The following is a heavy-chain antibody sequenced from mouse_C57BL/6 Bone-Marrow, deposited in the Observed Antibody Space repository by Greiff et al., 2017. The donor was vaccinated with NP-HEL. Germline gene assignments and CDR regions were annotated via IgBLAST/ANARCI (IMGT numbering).Heavy chain of an antibody. D-gene: IGHD1-1*01. V-gene: IGHV2-2*01. J-gene: IGHJ1*03. CDR2: IWSGGST. CDR3: ARNYGSSYCYWYFDV. CDR1: GFSLTSYG. Sequence: QVQLKQSGPGLVQPSQSLSITCTVSGFSLTSYGVHWVRQSPGKGLEWLGVIWSGGSTDYNAAFISRLSISKDNSKSQVFFKMNSLQADDTAIYYCARNYGSSYCYWYFDVWGTGTTVTVSS.